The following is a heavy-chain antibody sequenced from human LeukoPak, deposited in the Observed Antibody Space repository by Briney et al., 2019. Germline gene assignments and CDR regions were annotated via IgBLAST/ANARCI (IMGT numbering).Heavy chain of an antibody. CDR3: VRQPDSARYGFDF. J-gene: IGHJ4*02. Sequence: PGGSLRLSCSASGFTFSNYDIHWVRQATGKGLEWVSAIGSSGDTYYIDSVKGRFTISRESAKNSLYLQMNSLRAEDTAVCYCVRQPDSARYGFDFWGQGTLVTVSS. CDR2: IGSSGDT. V-gene: IGHV3-13*01. D-gene: IGHD1-26*01. CDR1: GFTFSNYD.